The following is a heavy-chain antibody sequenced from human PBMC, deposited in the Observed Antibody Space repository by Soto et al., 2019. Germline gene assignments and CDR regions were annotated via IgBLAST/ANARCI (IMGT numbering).Heavy chain of an antibody. V-gene: IGHV3-48*03. D-gene: IGHD2-15*01. Sequence: EVLMVESGGGSVQPGGSLRLSCAASGFSIKNFEVNWVHQAPGKGLQWIAYLSTSGGNIYYADSVKGRFIISRDDANNSAHLQMNSLRVEDSAVYYCARARRMLPAAAKSFGLDVWGQGTTVSVTS. CDR2: LSTSGGNI. CDR1: GFSIKNFE. J-gene: IGHJ6*02. CDR3: ARARRMLPAAAKSFGLDV.